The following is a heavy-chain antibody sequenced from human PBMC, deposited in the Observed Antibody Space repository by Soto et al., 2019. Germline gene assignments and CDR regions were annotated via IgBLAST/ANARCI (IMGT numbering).Heavy chain of an antibody. CDR3: ARLYCSSNSCYSVGAFDI. J-gene: IGHJ3*02. V-gene: IGHV3-33*01. D-gene: IGHD2-2*01. CDR2: IWFDGSDK. CDR1: GFTFSSYG. Sequence: GGSLRLSCAASGFTFSSYGMHWVRQAPGKGLGWVALIWFDGSDKYYADSVKGRFTISRDNSKNTLYLQMNSLRADDTAVYYCARLYCSSNSCYSVGAFDIWGQGTMVTVSS.